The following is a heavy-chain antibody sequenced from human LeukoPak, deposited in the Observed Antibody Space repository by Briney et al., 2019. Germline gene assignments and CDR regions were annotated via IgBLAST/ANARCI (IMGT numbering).Heavy chain of an antibody. V-gene: IGHV3-74*01. CDR1: GFIFSNYW. Sequence: GGSLRLSCAASGFIFSNYWMHWVRQAPGKGLVWVSRINTDGSSTNYADSVKGRFTISRDNAKNTLCLQMNSLRAEDTAVYYCAKPLYCSSTSCYGSSFDYWGQGTLVTVSS. J-gene: IGHJ4*02. CDR3: AKPLYCSSTSCYGSSFDY. CDR2: INTDGSST. D-gene: IGHD2-2*01.